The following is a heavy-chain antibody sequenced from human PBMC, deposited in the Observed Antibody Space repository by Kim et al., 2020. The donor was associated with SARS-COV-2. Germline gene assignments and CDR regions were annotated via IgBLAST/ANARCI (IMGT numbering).Heavy chain of an antibody. D-gene: IGHD5-12*01. J-gene: IGHJ6*02. Sequence: SETLSLICTVSGGSISSSSYYWGWIRQPPGKGLEWIGSIYYSGSTYYNPSLKSRVTISVDTSKNQFSLKLSSVTAADTAVYYCARAWVATQLHMDVWGQGTTVTVSS. CDR3: ARAWVATQLHMDV. CDR2: IYYSGST. CDR1: GGSISSSSYY. V-gene: IGHV4-39*07.